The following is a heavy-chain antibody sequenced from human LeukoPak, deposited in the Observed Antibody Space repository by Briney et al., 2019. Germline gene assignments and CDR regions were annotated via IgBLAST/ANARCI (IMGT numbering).Heavy chain of an antibody. V-gene: IGHV3-30*18. CDR3: AKIAAAFDY. CDR1: GFTFSSCG. J-gene: IGHJ4*02. Sequence: GGSLRLSCAASGFTFSSCGMHWVREAPGKGLEWVAVISYDGSNKYYADSVKGRFTISRDNSKNTLYLQMNSLRAEDTAVYYCAKIAAAFDYWGQGTLVTVSS. CDR2: ISYDGSNK. D-gene: IGHD6-13*01.